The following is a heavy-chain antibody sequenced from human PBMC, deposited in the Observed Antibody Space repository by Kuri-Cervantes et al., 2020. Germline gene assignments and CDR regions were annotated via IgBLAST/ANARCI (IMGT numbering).Heavy chain of an antibody. CDR1: GFTFDDYA. Sequence: GGSLRLSCAASGFTFDDYAMHWVRQAPGQGLEWVSGISWNSGSIGYADSVKGRFTISRDNAKNSLYLQMNSLRAEDTALYYCAKVNSGSYHFDYWGQGTLVTVSS. D-gene: IGHD1-26*01. J-gene: IGHJ4*02. V-gene: IGHV3-9*01. CDR2: ISWNSGSI. CDR3: AKVNSGSYHFDY.